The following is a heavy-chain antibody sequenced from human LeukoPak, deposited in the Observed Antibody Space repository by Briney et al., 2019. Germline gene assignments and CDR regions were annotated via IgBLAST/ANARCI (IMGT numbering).Heavy chain of an antibody. Sequence: GGSLRFSCAASGFTFSSYAMHWVRQAPGQRLEWMGWINAGNGNTKYSQKFQGRVTITRDTSASTAYMELSSLRSEDTAVYYCARALAGMGARLGYWGQGTLVTVSS. J-gene: IGHJ4*02. V-gene: IGHV1-3*01. CDR1: GFTFSSYA. CDR2: INAGNGNT. CDR3: ARALAGMGARLGY. D-gene: IGHD3-16*01.